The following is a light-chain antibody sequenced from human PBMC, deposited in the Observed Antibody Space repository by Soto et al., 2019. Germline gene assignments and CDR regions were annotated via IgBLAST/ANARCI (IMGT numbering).Light chain of an antibody. V-gene: IGKV1-5*03. CDR3: QQYVTYWWT. J-gene: IGKJ1*01. Sequence: DIQMTQSPSTLSASLLDRVTITCRASQNINIWLAWYQQKPGKAPNLLIYQASSLESGVPSRFSGSGSGTEFTLTISSLQPEDFATYYCQQYVTYWWTFGQGTKVDI. CDR2: QAS. CDR1: QNINIW.